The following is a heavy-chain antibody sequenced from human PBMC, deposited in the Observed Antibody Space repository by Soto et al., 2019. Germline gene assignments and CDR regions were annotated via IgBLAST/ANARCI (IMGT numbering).Heavy chain of an antibody. CDR1: GFSLSTSGVG. V-gene: IGHV2-5*02. J-gene: IGHJ4*02. D-gene: IGHD1-7*01. Sequence: QITLKESGPTLVKPTQTLTLTCTFSGFSLSTSGVGVGWIRKPPGKALEWRALIYWADDKRSSPSLKSRLTITKETSKNEVVLTMSMMDPVDAATYYGGRNSGNYAFDYWGQGTLVTVSS. CDR2: IYWADDK. CDR3: GRNSGNYAFDY.